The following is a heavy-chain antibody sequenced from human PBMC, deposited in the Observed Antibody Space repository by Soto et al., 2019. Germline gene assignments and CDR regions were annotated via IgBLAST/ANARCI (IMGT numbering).Heavy chain of an antibody. V-gene: IGHV4-59*01. J-gene: IGHJ5*01. CDR2: MYYSGST. Sequence: PSETLSLTCTVSGGSIGSNYWSWIRQPPGKGLEWIGYMYYSGSTSYSPSLKSRVTILVDTSNNQFSLKLTSVTAADTAMYYCARGHTSSPNWFDSWGQGNLVTVSS. CDR1: GGSIGSNY. D-gene: IGHD2-2*01. CDR3: ARGHTSSPNWFDS.